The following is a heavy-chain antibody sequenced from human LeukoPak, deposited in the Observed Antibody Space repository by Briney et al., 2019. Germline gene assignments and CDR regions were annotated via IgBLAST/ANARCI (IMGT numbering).Heavy chain of an antibody. CDR2: IYYSGST. V-gene: IGHV4-59*01. D-gene: IGHD1-26*01. J-gene: IGHJ5*02. CDR1: GGSIHSNY. CDR3: ATLIGYSNWFDP. Sequence: SETLSLTCTVSGGSIHSNYWSWIRQPPGKGLEWIGYIYYSGSTKYNPSLKSRVTISVDRSKNQFSLKLSSVTAADTAVYYCATLIGYSNWFDPWGQGTLVTVSS.